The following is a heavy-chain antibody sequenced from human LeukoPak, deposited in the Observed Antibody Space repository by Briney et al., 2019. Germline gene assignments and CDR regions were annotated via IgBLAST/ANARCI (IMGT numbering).Heavy chain of an antibody. Sequence: GASVKVSCKASGYTFTDDYLHWVRQAPGHGLEWMGWIDPKSGATHYAQMSQGRVTMTRDTSISAAYLDLRGLRSDDTAVYYCARGELKMGRGGTYFRWWGQGTLVSVSS. CDR1: GYTFTDDY. CDR3: ARGELKMGRGGTYFRW. J-gene: IGHJ4*02. V-gene: IGHV1-2*02. CDR2: IDPKSGAT. D-gene: IGHD2-15*01.